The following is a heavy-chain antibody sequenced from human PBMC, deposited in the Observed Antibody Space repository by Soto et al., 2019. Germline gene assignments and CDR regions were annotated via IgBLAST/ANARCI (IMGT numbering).Heavy chain of an antibody. CDR1: GYTFTGYY. D-gene: IGHD6-6*01. V-gene: IGHV1-2*02. CDR3: ARAGIAARIPTA. CDR2: INPNGGGT. J-gene: IGHJ5*02. Sequence: QVQVVQSGAEVKKPGASVKVSCKASGYTFTGYYLHWVRQAPGQGLEWLGWINPNGGGTNYAQDFQGRITMTRDASIKTAYLEVTRLRAEDTAVYYCARAGIAARIPTAWGQGTLVTVSS.